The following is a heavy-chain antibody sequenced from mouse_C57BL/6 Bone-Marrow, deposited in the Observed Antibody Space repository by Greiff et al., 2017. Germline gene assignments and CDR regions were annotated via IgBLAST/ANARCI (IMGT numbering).Heavy chain of an antibody. Sequence: EVHLVESGGGLVKPGGSLTLSCAASGFTFSSYTMSWVRQTPEKRLQWVAAISGGGGNTYYPDSVKGRFTVSRDNDKNILYLQMSSLRSEDPALYYCSRQVTTVLATKYFDVWGTGTTVTVSS. J-gene: IGHJ1*03. CDR3: SRQVTTVLATKYFDV. CDR1: GFTFSSYT. D-gene: IGHD1-1*01. V-gene: IGHV5-9*01. CDR2: ISGGGGNT.